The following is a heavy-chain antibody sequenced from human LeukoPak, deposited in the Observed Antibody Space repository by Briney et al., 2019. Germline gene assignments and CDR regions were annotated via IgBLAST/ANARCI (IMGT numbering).Heavy chain of an antibody. J-gene: IGHJ3*02. CDR1: GFTFSSYA. Sequence: VQPGGSLRLSCAASGFTFSSYAMSWVRQAPGKGLEWVSAISGSGGSTYYADSVKGRFTISRDNSKNTLYLQMNSLRAEDTAVYYCAKDRYRITMIVVVRDAFDIWGQGTMVTVSS. D-gene: IGHD3-22*01. CDR2: ISGSGGST. V-gene: IGHV3-23*01. CDR3: AKDRYRITMIVVVRDAFDI.